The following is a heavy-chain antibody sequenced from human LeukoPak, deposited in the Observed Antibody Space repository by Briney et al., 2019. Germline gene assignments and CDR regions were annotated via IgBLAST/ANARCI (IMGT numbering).Heavy chain of an antibody. V-gene: IGHV3-23*01. J-gene: IGHJ4*02. CDR2: ISGSGGST. Sequence: GGSLRLSCAASGFTFSSYAMSWVRQAPGKGLEWVSAISGSGGSTYYAGSVKGRFTISRDNSKNTLYLQMNSLRAEDTAVYYCARGLIEMATIYFDYWGQGTLVTVSS. CDR1: GFTFSSYA. D-gene: IGHD5-24*01. CDR3: ARGLIEMATIYFDY.